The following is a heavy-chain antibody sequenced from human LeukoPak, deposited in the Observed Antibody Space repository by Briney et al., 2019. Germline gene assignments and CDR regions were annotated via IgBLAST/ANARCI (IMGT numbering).Heavy chain of an antibody. CDR2: ISGSGGST. V-gene: IGHV3-23*01. D-gene: IGHD1-26*01. Sequence: GGSLRLSCAASGFTVSSNYMSWVRQAPGKGLEWVSAISGSGGSTYYADSVKGRFTISRDNSKNTLYLQMNSLRAEDTAVYYCARDSGTYYPIFDCWGQGALVTVSS. CDR3: ARDSGTYYPIFDC. J-gene: IGHJ4*02. CDR1: GFTVSSNY.